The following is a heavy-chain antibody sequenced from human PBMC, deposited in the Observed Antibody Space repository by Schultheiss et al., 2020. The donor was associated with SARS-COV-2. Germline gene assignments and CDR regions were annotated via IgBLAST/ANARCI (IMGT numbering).Heavy chain of an antibody. CDR1: GGSISSSNW. Sequence: SETLSLTCTVSGGSISSSNWWSWVRQPPGKGLEWIGEIYHSGSTYYNPSLKSRVTISVDTSKNQFSLKLSSVTAADTAVYYCATPGMTYYDYIWGSYRKEYFQHWGQGTLVTVSS. V-gene: IGHV4-4*02. CDR2: IYHSGST. J-gene: IGHJ1*01. D-gene: IGHD3-16*02. CDR3: ATPGMTYYDYIWGSYRKEYFQH.